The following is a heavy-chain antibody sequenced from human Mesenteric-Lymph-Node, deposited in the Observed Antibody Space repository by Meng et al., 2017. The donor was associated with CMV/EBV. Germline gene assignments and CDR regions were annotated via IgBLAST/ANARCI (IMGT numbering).Heavy chain of an antibody. CDR2: IYHSGST. J-gene: IGHJ4*02. Sequence: LTCAVSRDSISINTNRWSWVRQPPGKGLEWIGEIYHSGSTNYNPSLKSRVSMSVDKFKNQFSLKLTSVTAADTAVYYCARDITGSGDYWGQGTLVTVSS. V-gene: IGHV4-4*02. D-gene: IGHD1-20*01. CDR1: RDSISINTNR. CDR3: ARDITGSGDY.